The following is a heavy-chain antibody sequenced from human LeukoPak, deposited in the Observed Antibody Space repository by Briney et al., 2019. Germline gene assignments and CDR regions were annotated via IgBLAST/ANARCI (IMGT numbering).Heavy chain of an antibody. D-gene: IGHD3-10*01. V-gene: IGHV3-23*01. CDR1: GFTFSSFV. CDR2: ISVSAGSA. Sequence: LSGGSLRLSCAASGFTFSSFVMSWVRQAPGKGLEWVSAISVSAGSASYADFVKGRFTISRDNSKNTLYLQMNSLRAEDPAVYYCAARPPGGSGRGYYDYWGEGTLVTVSS. CDR3: AARPPGGSGRGYYDY. J-gene: IGHJ4*02.